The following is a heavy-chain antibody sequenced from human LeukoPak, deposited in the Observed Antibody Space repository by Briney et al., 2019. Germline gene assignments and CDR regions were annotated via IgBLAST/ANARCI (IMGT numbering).Heavy chain of an antibody. J-gene: IGHJ4*02. CDR1: GDSISGGDYY. CDR2: IYYSGST. D-gene: IGHD2-2*01. Sequence: SETLSLTCTVSGDSISGGDYYWNWICQHPGKGLEWIGYIYYSGSTYYNPSLKSRVTMSVDTSKNQFSLKLSSVTAADTAVYYCARRYGGSTSAFEYWGRGTLVIVSS. V-gene: IGHV4-31*03. CDR3: ARRYGGSTSAFEY.